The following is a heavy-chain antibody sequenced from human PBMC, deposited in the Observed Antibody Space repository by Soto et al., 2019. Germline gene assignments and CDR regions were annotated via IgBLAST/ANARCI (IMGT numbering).Heavy chain of an antibody. CDR2: VSYDGSDK. CDR3: AKEVLRQYNYYGLDV. V-gene: IGHV3-30*18. CDR1: GFTFSSYG. J-gene: IGHJ6*02. D-gene: IGHD5-12*01. Sequence: LRLSCAASGFTFSSYGMDWVRQAPGKGLEWVAVVSYDGSDKDYADSVKGRFTISRDNSENTVYLQMNSLRAEDTAVYYWAKEVLRQYNYYGLDVWGQGTTVTVSS.